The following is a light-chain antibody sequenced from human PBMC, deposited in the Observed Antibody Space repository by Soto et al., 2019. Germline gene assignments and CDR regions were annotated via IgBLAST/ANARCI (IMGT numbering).Light chain of an antibody. J-gene: IGKJ4*01. V-gene: IGKV4-1*01. CDR3: QQYYSPPLT. CDR1: QSPLYSSTGENC. CDR2: WAS. Sequence: DIVMTQSPDSLAVPLGERATFNCKSSQSPLYSSTGENCLAWYQRKPGQPPKLLIYWASTRESGVPDRFSGSGSGTDFTLTISSLQAEDVAVFYCQQYYSPPLTFGGGTKVDIK.